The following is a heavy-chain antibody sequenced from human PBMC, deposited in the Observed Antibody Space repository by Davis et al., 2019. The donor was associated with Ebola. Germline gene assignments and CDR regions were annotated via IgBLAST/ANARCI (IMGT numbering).Heavy chain of an antibody. CDR2: ISYDGSNK. Sequence: GESLKISCAASGFNFRSYGMHWVRQAPGKGLEWVAVISYDGSNKYYADSVKGRFTISRDNSKNTLYLQMNSLRAEGTAVYYCAKGLDTAMITEDYWGQGTPVTVSS. D-gene: IGHD5-18*01. J-gene: IGHJ4*02. V-gene: IGHV3-30*18. CDR1: GFNFRSYG. CDR3: AKGLDTAMITEDY.